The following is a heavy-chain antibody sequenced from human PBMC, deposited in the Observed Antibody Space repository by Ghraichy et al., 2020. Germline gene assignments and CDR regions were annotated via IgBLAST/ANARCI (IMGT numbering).Heavy chain of an antibody. CDR1: GFTFSSYW. D-gene: IGHD4/OR15-4a*01. CDR2: INSDGSST. CDR3: AYHPPHSGSGLTTPFDY. J-gene: IGHJ4*02. V-gene: IGHV3-74*01. Sequence: GESLNISCAASGFTFSSYWMHWVRQVPGKGLVWVSRINSDGSSTSYADSVKGRFTISRDNAKNTLYLQMNRLRAEDTTVYYCAYHPPHSGSGLTTPFDYWRQGTLVTVSS.